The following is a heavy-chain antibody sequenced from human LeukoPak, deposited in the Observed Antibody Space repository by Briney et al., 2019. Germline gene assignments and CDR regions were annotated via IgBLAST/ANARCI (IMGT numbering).Heavy chain of an antibody. Sequence: SETLSLTCAVYGGSFSGYYWSWIRQPPGKGLEWIGEINHSGSTNYNPSLKSRVTISVDTSKNQFSLKLSSVTAADTAVYYCARGLYWAYFDYWGQGTLATVSS. CDR2: INHSGST. CDR1: GGSFSGYY. V-gene: IGHV4-34*01. J-gene: IGHJ4*02. D-gene: IGHD2-8*02. CDR3: ARGLYWAYFDY.